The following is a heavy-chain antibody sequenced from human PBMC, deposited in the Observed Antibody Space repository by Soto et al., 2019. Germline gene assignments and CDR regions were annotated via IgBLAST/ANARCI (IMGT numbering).Heavy chain of an antibody. Sequence: QLQLQESGPGLVKPSETLALTCTVSGGSLSSISYYWGWIRQPPGKGLEWIGSIKYSGHTFYNPSLKSRVSMSVDTSKNQFSLRLSSGTAAETAVYYCARVDIAVVPSTTVDYWGQGTLVTVSS. V-gene: IGHV4-39*01. D-gene: IGHD2-2*01. CDR2: IKYSGHT. CDR1: GGSLSSISYY. CDR3: ARVDIAVVPSTTVDY. J-gene: IGHJ4*02.